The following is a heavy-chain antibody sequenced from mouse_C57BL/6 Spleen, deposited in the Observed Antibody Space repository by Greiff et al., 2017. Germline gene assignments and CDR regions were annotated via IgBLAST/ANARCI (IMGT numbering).Heavy chain of an antibody. J-gene: IGHJ3*01. V-gene: IGHV1-64*01. CDR2: IHPNSGST. CDR1: GYTFTSYW. D-gene: IGHD2-4*01. CDR3: AREGYDYPFAY. Sequence: QVHVKQPGAELVKPGASVKLSCKASGYTFTSYWMHWVKQRPGQGLEWIGMIHPNSGSTNYNEKFKSKATLTVDKSSSTAYMQLSSLTSEDSAVYYCAREGYDYPFAYWGQGTLVTVSA.